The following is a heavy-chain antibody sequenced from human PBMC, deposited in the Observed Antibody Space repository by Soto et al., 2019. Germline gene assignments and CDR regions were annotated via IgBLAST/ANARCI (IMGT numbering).Heavy chain of an antibody. J-gene: IGHJ4*02. CDR2: MNPSGGST. CDR1: GYTFTSYD. CDR3: ARAGYCSGGSCYSISDY. Sequence: ASVNVSCETSGYTFTSYDINWVRQSTGQGLEWMGIMNPSGGSTSYAQKFQGRVTMTRDTSTSTVYMELSSLRSEDTAVYYCARAGYCSGGSCYSISDYWGQGTLVTVSS. D-gene: IGHD2-15*01. V-gene: IGHV1-46*01.